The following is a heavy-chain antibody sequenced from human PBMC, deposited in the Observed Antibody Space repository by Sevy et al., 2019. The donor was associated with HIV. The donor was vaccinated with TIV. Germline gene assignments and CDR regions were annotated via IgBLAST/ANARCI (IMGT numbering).Heavy chain of an antibody. Sequence: GGSLRLSCAASGFTFSSYWMSWVRQAPGKGLEWVANIKQDGSEKYYVDSVKGRFTISRDNAKNPLYLQMNSLRAEDTAVYYCAGFSEYGGTAVDAFDIWGQGTMVTVSS. D-gene: IGHD2-15*01. CDR1: GFTFSSYW. CDR3: AGFSEYGGTAVDAFDI. CDR2: IKQDGSEK. J-gene: IGHJ3*02. V-gene: IGHV3-7*01.